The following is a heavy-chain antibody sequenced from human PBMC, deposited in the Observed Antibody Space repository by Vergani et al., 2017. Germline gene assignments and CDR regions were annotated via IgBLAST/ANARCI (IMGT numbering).Heavy chain of an antibody. Sequence: QVQLQESGPGRVKPSETLSLTCAVSGYYISSGYYWGWIRQPPGKGLEWIGSIYHSGSTYYNPSLKSRVTISVDTCKNQFSLKRSSVTAAEPAVYYCARTTYGSGSYYGVAWGQGTLVTVSS. V-gene: IGHV4-38-2*01. CDR3: ARTTYGSGSYYGVA. D-gene: IGHD3-10*01. J-gene: IGHJ5*02. CDR2: IYHSGST. CDR1: GYYISSGYY.